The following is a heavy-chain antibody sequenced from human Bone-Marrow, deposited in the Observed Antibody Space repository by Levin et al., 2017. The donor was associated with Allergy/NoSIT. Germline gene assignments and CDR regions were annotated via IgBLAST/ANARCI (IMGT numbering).Heavy chain of an antibody. Sequence: GESLKISCAVSGFTFAIYGMTWVRQAPGKGLEWVSTISGRGDSTYYADSVKGRFTISRDNYKNTLYLQIDSLRPDDTAVYFCKISRPGRAEDGARDYWGQGTLVIVSS. V-gene: IGHV3-23*01. CDR3: KISRPGRAEDGARDY. D-gene: IGHD2-2*01. J-gene: IGHJ4*02. CDR2: ISGRGDST. CDR1: GFTFAIYG.